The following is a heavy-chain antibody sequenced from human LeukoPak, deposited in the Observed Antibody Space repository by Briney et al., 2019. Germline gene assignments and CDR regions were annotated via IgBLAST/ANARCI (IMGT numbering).Heavy chain of an antibody. CDR1: RGSLSGYY. D-gene: IGHD3-10*01. J-gene: IGHJ5*02. CDR3: ARGLNSMVRGPFDP. Sequence: SETLSLTCAVYRGSLSGYYWSWIRHPPGRGGEWIGEINHSGSTKYSPSLKSRVTISVDTSKNQFSLKLSSVTAADTAVYYCARGLNSMVRGPFDPWGQGTLVTVSS. CDR2: INHSGST. V-gene: IGHV4-34*01.